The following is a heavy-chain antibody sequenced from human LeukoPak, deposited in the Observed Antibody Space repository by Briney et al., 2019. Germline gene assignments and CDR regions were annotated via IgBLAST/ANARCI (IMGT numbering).Heavy chain of an antibody. Sequence: GGSLRLSCAASGFTFSDYYMSWIRQAPGKGLEWVSYISSSGSTIYYADSVKGRFTISRDNAKNSLYLQMNSLRAEDTAVYYCARETRYIAVAGDAFDIWGQGTMVTVSS. CDR1: GFTFSDYY. CDR3: ARETRYIAVAGDAFDI. V-gene: IGHV3-11*01. CDR2: ISSSGSTI. J-gene: IGHJ3*02. D-gene: IGHD6-19*01.